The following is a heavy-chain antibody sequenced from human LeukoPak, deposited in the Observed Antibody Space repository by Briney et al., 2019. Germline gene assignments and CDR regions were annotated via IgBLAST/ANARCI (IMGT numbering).Heavy chain of an antibody. V-gene: IGHV3-74*01. Sequence: GGSLRLSCAASGFTFSNYWMHWVRQAPGKGLIWVSRINSDGSTTTYADSVKGRFTISRDNAKNTLYLQMDSLRAEDTAIYYCAKTVAGYYFDYWGQGTLVTVSS. CDR1: GFTFSNYW. D-gene: IGHD6-19*01. CDR3: AKTVAGYYFDY. CDR2: INSDGSTT. J-gene: IGHJ4*02.